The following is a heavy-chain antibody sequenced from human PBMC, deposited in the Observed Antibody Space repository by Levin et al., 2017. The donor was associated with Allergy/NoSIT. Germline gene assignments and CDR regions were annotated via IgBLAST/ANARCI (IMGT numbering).Heavy chain of an antibody. CDR1: GFTFTTYA. J-gene: IGHJ4*02. Sequence: GGSLRLSCAASGFTFTTYAMQWVRQAPGKGLEWVAVISYDGGYKYYADSVKGRFTISRDNSKNTLYVQMNSLRGEDTAVYYCARALQIYTSESSSDFDYWGQGTLVTVSS. CDR3: ARALQIYTSESSSDFDY. D-gene: IGHD3-10*01. V-gene: IGHV3-30-3*01. CDR2: ISYDGGYK.